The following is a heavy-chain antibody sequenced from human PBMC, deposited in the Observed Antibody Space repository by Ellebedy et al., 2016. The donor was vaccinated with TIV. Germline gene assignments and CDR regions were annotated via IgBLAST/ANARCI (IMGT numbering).Heavy chain of an antibody. CDR3: ARGGVVAGADY. CDR2: INQDGSAK. Sequence: GESLKISCAASGFTFSSYSMNWVRQAPGKGLEWVANINQDGSAKYYVDSVKGRFTISRDNAKNSLSLQMNNLGGEDTAVYYCARGGVVAGADYWGQGTLVTVSS. CDR1: GFTFSSYS. D-gene: IGHD6-19*01. J-gene: IGHJ4*02. V-gene: IGHV3-7*03.